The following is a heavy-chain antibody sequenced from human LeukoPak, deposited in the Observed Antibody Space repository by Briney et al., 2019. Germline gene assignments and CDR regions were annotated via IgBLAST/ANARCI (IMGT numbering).Heavy chain of an antibody. V-gene: IGHV4-34*01. CDR2: INHSGST. J-gene: IGHJ1*01. Sequence: PGGSLRLSCAASGFTVSSNYMSWVRQPPGKGLEWIGEINHSGSTNYNPSLKSRVTISVDTSKNQFSLKLSSVTAADTAVYYCAREGYSSSWYELYFQHWGQGTLVTVSS. CDR3: AREGYSSSWYELYFQH. D-gene: IGHD6-13*01. CDR1: GFTVSSNY.